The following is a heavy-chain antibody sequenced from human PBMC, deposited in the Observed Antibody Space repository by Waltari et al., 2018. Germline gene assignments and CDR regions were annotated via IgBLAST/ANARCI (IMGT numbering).Heavy chain of an antibody. V-gene: IGHV3-30*02. J-gene: IGHJ5*02. CDR1: GFTFSDYG. CDR3: ARDRGGYGDFVSWFDP. CDR2: IRHDGTYT. D-gene: IGHD3-22*01. Sequence: QLVESGGGVVQPGGSLRLSCVVSGFTFSDYGLHWGRQAPGKGLEWVSFIRHDGTYTYYADSVKGRFGISRDNSKNTAYLQMDSLGPEDTAVYSCARDRGGYGDFVSWFDPWGQGTLVTVSS.